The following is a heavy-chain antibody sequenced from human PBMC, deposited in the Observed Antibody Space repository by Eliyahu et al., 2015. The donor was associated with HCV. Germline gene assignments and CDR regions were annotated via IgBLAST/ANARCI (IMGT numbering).Heavy chain of an antibody. Sequence: QVQLVQSGGGVVQPGRSLRLSCAASGFTFITYGMHWVRQAPGKGLESVAVISYDGKYKFYADSVKGRFTISRDDSKNTLYLQMSSLRAEDTAVYYCAKGRGYCGDECYSFVDSWGQGSLVTVSS. CDR1: GFTFITYG. J-gene: IGHJ5*01. V-gene: IGHV3-30*18. D-gene: IGHD2-21*01. CDR2: ISYDGKYK. CDR3: AKGRGYCGDECYSFVDS.